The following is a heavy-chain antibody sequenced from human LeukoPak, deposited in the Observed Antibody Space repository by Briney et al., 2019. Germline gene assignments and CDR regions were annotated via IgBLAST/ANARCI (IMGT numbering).Heavy chain of an antibody. CDR3: ATSGDIVATSRTGSGAFDI. CDR2: INAGNGNT. CDR1: GYTFTSYA. J-gene: IGHJ3*02. V-gene: IGHV1-3*01. Sequence: GASVKVSCKASGYTFTSYAMHWVRQAPGQRLEWMGWINAGNGNTKYSQKFQGRVTITRDTSASTAYMELSSLRSEDTAVYYCATSGDIVATSRTGSGAFDIWGQGTMVTVSS. D-gene: IGHD5-12*01.